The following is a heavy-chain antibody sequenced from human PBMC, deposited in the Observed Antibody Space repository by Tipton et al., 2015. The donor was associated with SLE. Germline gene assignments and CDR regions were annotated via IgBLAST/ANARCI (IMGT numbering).Heavy chain of an antibody. D-gene: IGHD6-13*01. CDR1: GGSISSSSYY. CDR3: ARGATGSSSWYY. V-gene: IGHV4-39*07. CDR2: IYYSGST. J-gene: IGHJ4*02. Sequence: LRLSCTVSGGSISSSSYYWGWIRQPPGKGLEWIGSIYYSGSTYYNPSLKSRVTISVDTSKNQFSLKLSSVTAAATAVYYCARGATGSSSWYYWGQGTLVTVSS.